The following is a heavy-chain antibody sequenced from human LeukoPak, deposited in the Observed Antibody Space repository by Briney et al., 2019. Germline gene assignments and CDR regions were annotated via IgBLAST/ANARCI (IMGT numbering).Heavy chain of an antibody. Sequence: GGSLRLSCAASGFTFSSYAMHWVRQAPGKGLEWVSIISYDGSDERFADSVRGRFTISRDNSKNMVFLQMNSLRAEDTAVYYCARDQGATLVRGVTPYLDYWGQGTLVSVSS. D-gene: IGHD3-10*01. V-gene: IGHV3-30*04. CDR3: ARDQGATLVRGVTPYLDY. CDR2: ISYDGSDE. CDR1: GFTFSSYA. J-gene: IGHJ4*02.